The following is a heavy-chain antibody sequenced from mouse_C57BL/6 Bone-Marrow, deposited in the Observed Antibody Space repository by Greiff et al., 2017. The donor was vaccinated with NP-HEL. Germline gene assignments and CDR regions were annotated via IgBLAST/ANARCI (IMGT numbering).Heavy chain of an antibody. Sequence: VQLQQSGAELVKPGASVKLSCTASGFNIKDYYMHWVKQRTEQGLEWIGWIDPEDGETKYAPTFQGRATISADTSSNTAYLQLSSLTSEDTAVYYCARAPYSVSPCFAYWGQGTLVTVSA. CDR1: GFNIKDYY. V-gene: IGHV14-2*01. J-gene: IGHJ3*01. D-gene: IGHD2-10*01. CDR3: ARAPYSVSPCFAY. CDR2: IDPEDGET.